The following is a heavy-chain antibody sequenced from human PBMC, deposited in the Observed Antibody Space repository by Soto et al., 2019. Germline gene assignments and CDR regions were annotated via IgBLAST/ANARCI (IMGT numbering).Heavy chain of an antibody. CDR2: IWYDGSNK. D-gene: IGHD6-13*01. CDR3: ARVKYSSSWYYDY. V-gene: IGHV3-33*01. CDR1: GFTFSSYG. J-gene: IGHJ4*02. Sequence: GGSLRLSCAASGFTFSSYGMHWVRQAPGKGLEWVAVIWYDGSNKYYADSVKGRFTISRDNSKDTLYLQMNSLRAEDTAVYYCARVKYSSSWYYDYWGQGTLVTVSS.